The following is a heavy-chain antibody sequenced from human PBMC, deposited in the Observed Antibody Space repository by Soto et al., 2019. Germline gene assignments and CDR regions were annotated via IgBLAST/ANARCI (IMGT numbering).Heavy chain of an antibody. CDR3: ARGGVTHNWFDP. Sequence: ESGGGVVQPGRSLRLSCAASGFTFSSYGMHWVRQAPGKGLEWVAVIWYDGSNKYYADSVKGRFTISRDNSKNTLYLQMNSLRAEDTAVYYCARGGVTHNWFDPWGQGTLVTVSS. CDR1: GFTFSSYG. V-gene: IGHV3-33*01. J-gene: IGHJ5*02. D-gene: IGHD2-21*02. CDR2: IWYDGSNK.